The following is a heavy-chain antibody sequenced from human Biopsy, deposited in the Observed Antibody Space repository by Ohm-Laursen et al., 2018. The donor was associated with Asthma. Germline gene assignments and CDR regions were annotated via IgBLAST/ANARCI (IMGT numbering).Heavy chain of an antibody. J-gene: IGHJ4*02. CDR3: ARRGGVRRYFDY. D-gene: IGHD3-16*01. CDR2: IYYIGST. V-gene: IGHV4-30-4*02. CDR1: GGSINIGDYY. Sequence: SDTLSLTYTVSGGSINIGDYYWSWIRQPPGKGLEWIGYIYYIGSTYYNPSLKSRVAISLDTSKSQFSLKLSSVTAADTAVYFCARRGGVRRYFDYWGQGTLVTVSS.